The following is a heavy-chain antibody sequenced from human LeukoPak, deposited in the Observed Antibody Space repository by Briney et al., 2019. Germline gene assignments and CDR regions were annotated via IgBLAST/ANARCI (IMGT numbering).Heavy chain of an antibody. J-gene: IGHJ6*02. Sequence: GGSLRLSCAASGFTFSSYSMNWVRQAPGKGLEWVSSISGSSSYIYYADSVKGRFTISRDNAKNSLYLQMNSLRAEDTAVYCCAREGLRYCSGGSCYDRPYYYYGMDVWGQGTTVTVSS. CDR2: ISGSSSYI. V-gene: IGHV3-21*01. CDR3: AREGLRYCSGGSCYDRPYYYYGMDV. D-gene: IGHD2-15*01. CDR1: GFTFSSYS.